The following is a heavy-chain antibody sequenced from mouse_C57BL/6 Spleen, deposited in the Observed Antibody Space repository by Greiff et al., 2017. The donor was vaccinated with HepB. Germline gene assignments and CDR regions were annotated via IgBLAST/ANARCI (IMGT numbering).Heavy chain of an antibody. CDR1: GYTFTSYW. CDR3: ARGIYGLYAMDY. J-gene: IGHJ4*01. D-gene: IGHD1-1*02. Sequence: QVQLKQPGAELVKPGASVKLSCKASGYTFTSYWMHWVKQRPGQGLEWIGMIHPNSGSTNYNEKFKSKATLTVDKSSSTAYMQLSSLTSEDSAVYYCARGIYGLYAMDYWGQGTSVTVSS. CDR2: IHPNSGST. V-gene: IGHV1-64*01.